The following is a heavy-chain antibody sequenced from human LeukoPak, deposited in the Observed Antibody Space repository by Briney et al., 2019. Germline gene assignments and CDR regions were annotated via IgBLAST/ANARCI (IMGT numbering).Heavy chain of an antibody. CDR3: AREDRLSFDI. CDR2: TYYRSKWYY. V-gene: IGHV6-1*01. CDR1: GYSVSSNNAA. Sequence: SQTLSLTCAISGYSVSSNNAAWHWIRQSPSRGLEWLGRTYYRSKWYYDYAVSLKSRVTINPDTSKNHFSLQLNSVAPGDTAVYFCAREDRLSFDIWGQGTTVTVSS. D-gene: IGHD5-12*01. J-gene: IGHJ3*02.